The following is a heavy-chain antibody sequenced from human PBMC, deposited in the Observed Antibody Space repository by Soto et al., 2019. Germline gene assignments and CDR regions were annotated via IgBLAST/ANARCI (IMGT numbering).Heavy chain of an antibody. Sequence: SETLSLTCAVSGYSISSGYYWGWIRQPPGKGLEWTGSIYHSGSTYYNPSLKSRVTISVDTSKNQFSLKLSSVTAADTAVYYCARVVTIREAWFDPWGQGTLVTVSS. CDR1: GYSISSGYY. V-gene: IGHV4-38-2*01. D-gene: IGHD3-10*01. J-gene: IGHJ5*02. CDR3: ARVVTIREAWFDP. CDR2: IYHSGST.